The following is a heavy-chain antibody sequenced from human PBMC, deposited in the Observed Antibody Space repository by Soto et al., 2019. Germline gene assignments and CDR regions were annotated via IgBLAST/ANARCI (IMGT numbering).Heavy chain of an antibody. CDR1: GYSFTSNW. Sequence: PGESLKISFKGSGYSFTSNWITWVRQMPGKGLEWVGRINPSDSYTNYSPSFQGHVTISADKSLSTAFLQWSSLKASDTAMYYCERLYLGSSSVDYWGQGTLVTVS. CDR3: ERLYLGSSSVDY. V-gene: IGHV5-10-1*01. J-gene: IGHJ4*02. D-gene: IGHD2-2*01. CDR2: INPSDSYT.